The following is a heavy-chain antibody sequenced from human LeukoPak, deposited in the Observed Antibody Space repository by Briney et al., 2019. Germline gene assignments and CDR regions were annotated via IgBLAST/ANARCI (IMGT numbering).Heavy chain of an antibody. V-gene: IGHV3-48*03. D-gene: IGHD3-16*02. CDR1: GFTFSSYE. Sequence: GGSLRLSCAASGFTFSSYEMNWVRQAPGKGLEWVSYISSSGSTIYYADSVKGRFTISRDNAKNSLYLQVNSLRAEDTAVYYCASRRLRLGELSSPFDYWGQGTLVTVSS. CDR3: ASRRLRLGELSSPFDY. J-gene: IGHJ4*02. CDR2: ISSSGSTI.